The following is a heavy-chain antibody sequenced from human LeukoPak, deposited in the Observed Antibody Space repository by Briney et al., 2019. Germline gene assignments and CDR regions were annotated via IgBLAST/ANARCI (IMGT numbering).Heavy chain of an antibody. D-gene: IGHD3-22*01. J-gene: IGHJ4*02. CDR1: GFSFSSFW. V-gene: IGHV3-7*04. CDR3: ATDDLKNRGYYNIED. CDR2: IKRDGRES. Sequence: PGGSLRLSCVVSGFSFSSFWMSWVRQAPGKGLEWVANIKRDGRESYYVDSVKGRFTISRDNVKNLVYLQMNNLRAEDTAVYFCATDDLKNRGYYNIEDWGQGTLVTVSP.